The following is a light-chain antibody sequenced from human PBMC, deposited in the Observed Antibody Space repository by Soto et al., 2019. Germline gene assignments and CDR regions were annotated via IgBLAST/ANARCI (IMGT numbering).Light chain of an antibody. CDR1: KSIGSY. V-gene: IGKV1-39*01. CDR2: AAS. CDR3: QQSYGNPPYT. Sequence: DIQVTQSPSSLSASVGDSVTITCRASKSIGSYLNWYQQKPGQAPNLLIYAASRLKSGVPSRVSATGSGTHFTLTITTLQPEDFATYVCQQSYGNPPYTFGQGTKLEI. J-gene: IGKJ2*01.